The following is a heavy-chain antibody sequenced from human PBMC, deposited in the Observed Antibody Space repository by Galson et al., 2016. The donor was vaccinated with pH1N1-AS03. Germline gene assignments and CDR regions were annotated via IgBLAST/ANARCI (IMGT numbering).Heavy chain of an antibody. J-gene: IGHJ4*02. Sequence: SETLSLTCTVFGYSISRGYCWGWIRQAPGKGLEWIGSIYHTGTTYYDPSLKSRLTISMDTSKNQFSLNLSSVAAADTAVYYCVRSDRVITASNTRPEGGDYWGQGTLVTVSS. CDR2: IYHTGTT. V-gene: IGHV4-38-2*02. CDR3: VRSDRVITASNTRPEGGDY. D-gene: IGHD2-2*01. CDR1: GYSISRGYC.